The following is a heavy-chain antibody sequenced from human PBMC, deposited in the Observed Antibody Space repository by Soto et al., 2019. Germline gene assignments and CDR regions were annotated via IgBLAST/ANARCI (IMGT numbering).Heavy chain of an antibody. CDR2: IYYSGST. Sequence: SETLSLTCTVSGCSISSSSYYWGWIRQPPGKGLEWIGSIYYSGSTYYNPSLKSRVTISVDTSKNQFSLKLSSVTAADTAVYYCARDLWGYCGTDCYPLDVWGQGTTVT. CDR3: ARDLWGYCGTDCYPLDV. D-gene: IGHD2-21*02. J-gene: IGHJ6*02. CDR1: GCSISSSSYY. V-gene: IGHV4-39*02.